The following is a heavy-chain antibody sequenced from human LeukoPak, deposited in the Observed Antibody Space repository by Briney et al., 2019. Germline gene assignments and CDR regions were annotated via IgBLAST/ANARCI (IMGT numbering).Heavy chain of an antibody. CDR2: ISYDVNEK. D-gene: IGHD3-22*01. CDR3: AKDGGTSGYYAGFVDY. Sequence: GRSLRLSCAASGFTLSSYGMHWVRQAPGKGLEWVAVISYDVNEKYYVDSVKGRFTISRDNSENTLYLQMNSLRAEDTAVYYCAKDGGTSGYYAGFVDYWGQGTMSPSPQ. V-gene: IGHV3-30*18. J-gene: IGHJ4*02. CDR1: GFTLSSYG.